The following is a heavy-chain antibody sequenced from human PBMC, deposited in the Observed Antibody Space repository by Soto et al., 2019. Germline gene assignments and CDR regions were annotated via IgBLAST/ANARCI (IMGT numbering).Heavy chain of an antibody. Sequence: EVRLVQSGAEVKKPGESLKISCKGSGYNFNKYWIGWVRQLPGKGLEWMGIIYPDDSDTRYAPSLQGQVTISIDKSITTAYLQWSGLKASDSAMYYCARMYGDDISHFDHWGQGTLVTVSS. V-gene: IGHV5-51*01. CDR2: IYPDDSDT. CDR1: GYNFNKYW. J-gene: IGHJ4*02. D-gene: IGHD4-17*01. CDR3: ARMYGDDISHFDH.